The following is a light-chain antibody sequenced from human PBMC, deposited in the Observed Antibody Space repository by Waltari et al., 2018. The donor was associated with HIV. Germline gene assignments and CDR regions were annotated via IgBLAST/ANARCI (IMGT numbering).Light chain of an antibody. CDR1: QGIAGY. CDR3: QQYYNYPLT. Sequence: ATRMPQSPSSFPATTGDRVNITCRARQGIAGYLAWYQQKPGKAPKLLISAAYTLQSGVPTRFRGSASGTDYTLTFSCVQSDDVATYYCQQYYNYPLTFDRRTKVEIK. V-gene: IGKV1-8*01. CDR2: AAY. J-gene: IGKJ1*01.